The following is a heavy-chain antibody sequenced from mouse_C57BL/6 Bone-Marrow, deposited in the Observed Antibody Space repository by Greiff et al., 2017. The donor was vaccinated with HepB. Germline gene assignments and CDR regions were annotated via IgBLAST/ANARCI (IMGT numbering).Heavy chain of an antibody. CDR1: GYTFTSYW. CDR3: ARDSCDYPWYFDV. D-gene: IGHD2-4*01. CDR2: IHPNSGST. V-gene: IGHV1-64*01. Sequence: QVQLQQPGAELVKPGASVKLSCKASGYTFTSYWMHWVKQRPGQGLEWIGMIHPNSGSTNYNEKFKSKATLTVDKSSSTAYMQLSSLTSEDSAVYYCARDSCDYPWYFDVWGTGTTVTVSS. J-gene: IGHJ1*03.